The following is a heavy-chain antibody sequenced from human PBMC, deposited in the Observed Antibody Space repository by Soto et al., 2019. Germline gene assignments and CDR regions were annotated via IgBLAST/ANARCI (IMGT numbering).Heavy chain of an antibody. Sequence: SATLSLTCTVSGGSISNCYWTWIRQPPGKGLEWIGYIYYSGTTNYNPSLKSRVTISVETSKSQFSLKLSSVTAADTAVYYCACGYYTSSYNRFDPWGQGTLVTVS. CDR1: GGSISNCY. CDR2: IYYSGTT. D-gene: IGHD3-22*01. J-gene: IGHJ5*02. V-gene: IGHV4-59*01. CDR3: ACGYYTSSYNRFDP.